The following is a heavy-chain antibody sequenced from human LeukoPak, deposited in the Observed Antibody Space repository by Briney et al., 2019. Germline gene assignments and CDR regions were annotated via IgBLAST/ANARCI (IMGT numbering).Heavy chain of an antibody. D-gene: IGHD4-17*01. CDR1: GFTFSSYG. CDR3: ARGYEDDYGDYPFYYYYYYMDV. V-gene: IGHV4-34*01. Sequence: GSLRLSCAASGFTFSSYGMSWVRQPPGKGLEWIGEINHSGSTNYNPSLKSRVTISVDTSKNQFSLKLSSVTAADTAVYYCARGYEDDYGDYPFYYYYYYMDVWGKGTTVTVSS. J-gene: IGHJ6*03. CDR2: INHSGST.